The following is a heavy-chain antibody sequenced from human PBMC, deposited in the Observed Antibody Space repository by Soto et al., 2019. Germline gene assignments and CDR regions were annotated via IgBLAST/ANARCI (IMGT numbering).Heavy chain of an antibody. J-gene: IGHJ4*02. CDR2: INHSGST. CDR3: ASFYGDYYFDY. D-gene: IGHD4-17*01. CDR1: GGSFSGYY. V-gene: IGHV4-34*01. Sequence: SETLSLTCAVYGGSFSGYYWSWIRQPPGKGLEWIGEINHSGSTNYNPSLRSRVTISVDTSKNQFSLKLSSVTAADTAVYYCASFYGDYYFDYWGQGTLVTVSS.